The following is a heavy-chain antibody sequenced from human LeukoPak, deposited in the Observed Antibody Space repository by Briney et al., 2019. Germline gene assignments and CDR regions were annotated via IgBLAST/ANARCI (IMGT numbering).Heavy chain of an antibody. CDR1: GFTFSSYS. V-gene: IGHV3-21*01. J-gene: IGHJ4*02. D-gene: IGHD6-19*01. CDR2: ISSSSSYI. CDR3: ARIDLLAGTDY. Sequence: PGGSLRLSCAASGFTFSSYSMNRVRQAPGKGLEWVSSISSSSSYIYYADSVKGRFTISRDNAKNSLYLQMNSLRAEDTAVYYCARIDLLAGTDYWGQGTLVTVSS.